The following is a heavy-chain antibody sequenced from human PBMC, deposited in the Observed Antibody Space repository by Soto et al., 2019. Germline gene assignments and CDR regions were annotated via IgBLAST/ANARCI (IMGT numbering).Heavy chain of an antibody. CDR2: INHSGST. Sequence: SXTLSLTCAVYGGSLSVYYWSWIRQPPVKGLEWIGEINHSGSTNYNPSLKSRVTISVDTSKNQFSLKLSSVTAADTAVYYCARGLMYGGNSGLNYWGQGTLVTVSS. CDR3: ARGLMYGGNSGLNY. J-gene: IGHJ4*02. V-gene: IGHV4-34*01. D-gene: IGHD2-21*02. CDR1: GGSLSVYY.